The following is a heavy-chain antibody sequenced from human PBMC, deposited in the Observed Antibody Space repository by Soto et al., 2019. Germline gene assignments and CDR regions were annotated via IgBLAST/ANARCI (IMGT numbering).Heavy chain of an antibody. CDR2: IIPIFGAA. CDR1: GGTFSSYA. CDR3: ARGPDVEMAYYFDY. V-gene: IGHV1-69*01. J-gene: IGHJ4*02. Sequence: QVQLVQSGAEVKKPGSSVKVSCKASGGTFSSYAISWVRQAPGQGLEWMGGIIPIFGAANYAQKFQGRVTITADESTSTAYMELSSLRSEDTAVYYCARGPDVEMAYYFDYWGQGTLVTVSS.